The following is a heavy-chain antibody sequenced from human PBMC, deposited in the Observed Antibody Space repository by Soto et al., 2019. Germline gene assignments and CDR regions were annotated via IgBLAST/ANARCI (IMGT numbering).Heavy chain of an antibody. J-gene: IGHJ3*02. Sequence: GASVKVSCKASGYAFTSYYMHWVRQAPGQGLEWMGIINPSGGSTSYAQKFQGRVTMTRDTSTSTVYMELSSLRSEDTAVYYCARDPQETYAFDIWGQGTMVTVSS. CDR1: GYAFTSYY. CDR3: ARDPQETYAFDI. V-gene: IGHV1-46*03. CDR2: INPSGGST.